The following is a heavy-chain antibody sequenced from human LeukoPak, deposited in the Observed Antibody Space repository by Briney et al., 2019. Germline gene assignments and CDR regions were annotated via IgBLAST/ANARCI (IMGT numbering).Heavy chain of an antibody. D-gene: IGHD1-26*01. V-gene: IGHV4-59*12. Sequence: KSSETLSLTCTLSGGSTRRYYSSWIWQPPREGLGWSVYIYYSGSTKYTPSLTSRATISVDTSKQTFSLKRNSVPAAHTPAYYFARGSYYFDYWGQGTLVTVSS. CDR1: GGSTRRYY. J-gene: IGHJ4*02. CDR3: ARGSYYFDY. CDR2: IYYSGST.